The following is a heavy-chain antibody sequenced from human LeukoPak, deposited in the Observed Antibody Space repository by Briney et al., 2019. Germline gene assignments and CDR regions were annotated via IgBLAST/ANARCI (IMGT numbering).Heavy chain of an antibody. V-gene: IGHV1-8*03. Sequence: GASVKVSCKASGGTFSSYAISWVRQATGQGLEWMGWMNPNSGNTGYAQKFQGRVTITRNTSISTAYMELSSLRSEDTAVYYCARGAYYYYMDVWGKGTTVTVSS. CDR3: ARGAYYYYMDV. J-gene: IGHJ6*03. CDR1: GGTFSSYA. CDR2: MNPNSGNT.